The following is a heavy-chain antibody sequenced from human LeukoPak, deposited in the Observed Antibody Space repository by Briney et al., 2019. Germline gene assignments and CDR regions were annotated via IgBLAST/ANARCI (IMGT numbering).Heavy chain of an antibody. D-gene: IGHD3-22*01. CDR2: ISSSSSYI. J-gene: IGHJ4*02. CDR3: ARDPRYYYDSSGYFDY. CDR1: GFTFSSYS. Sequence: PGGSLRLSCAASGFTFSSYSMNWVRQAPGKGLEWVSSISSSSSYIYYADSVKGRFTISRDNAKNSLYLQMNSLRAEDTAVYYCARDPRYYYDSSGYFDYWGQGTLVAVSS. V-gene: IGHV3-21*01.